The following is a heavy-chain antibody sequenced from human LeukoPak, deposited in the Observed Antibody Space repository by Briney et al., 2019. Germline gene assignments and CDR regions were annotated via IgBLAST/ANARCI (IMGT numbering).Heavy chain of an antibody. CDR2: IDAKSGGT. V-gene: IGHV1-2*02. Sequence: ASVKVSCKASGYTFTGHYMHWVRQAPAEGLEWMGWIDAKSGGTKYAQRLQGRDTMTRDTSINTGYMELSSLTSDNTAVYYCARWRGCSSGWSGTFDDWGQGTLVTVSS. CDR1: GYTFTGHY. J-gene: IGHJ4*02. D-gene: IGHD6-13*01. CDR3: ARWRGCSSGWSGTFDD.